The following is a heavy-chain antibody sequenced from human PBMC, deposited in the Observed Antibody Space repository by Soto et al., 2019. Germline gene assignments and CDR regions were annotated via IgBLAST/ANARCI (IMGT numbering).Heavy chain of an antibody. D-gene: IGHD3-22*01. Sequence: PGGSLRLSCAASGFTFSSYSMNWVRQAPGKGLEWVSSISSSSSYIYYADSVKGRFTISRDNAKNSLYLQMNSLRAEDTAVYYCATLYYFDSNGYLTFDYWGQGTLVTVSS. CDR3: ATLYYFDSNGYLTFDY. CDR1: GFTFSSYS. J-gene: IGHJ4*02. V-gene: IGHV3-21*01. CDR2: ISSSSSYI.